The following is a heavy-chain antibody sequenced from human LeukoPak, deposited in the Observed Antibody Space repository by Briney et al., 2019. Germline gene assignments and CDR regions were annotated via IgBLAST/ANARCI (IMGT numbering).Heavy chain of an antibody. J-gene: IGHJ4*02. Sequence: GGSLRLSCTTSGFNFGDYGTTWFRQAPGKGLDWVAFIRSKAYGGTTEYAASVKGRFIISRDDSKSIAYLQMNSLKTEDSAVYYCSRGPQSYWYRTDYWGLGTRVTVSS. D-gene: IGHD2-8*02. V-gene: IGHV3-49*03. CDR1: GFNFGDYG. CDR3: SRGPQSYWYRTDY. CDR2: IRSKAYGGTT.